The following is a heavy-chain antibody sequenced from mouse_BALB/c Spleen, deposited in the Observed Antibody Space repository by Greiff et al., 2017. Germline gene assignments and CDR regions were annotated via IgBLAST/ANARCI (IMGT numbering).Heavy chain of an antibody. J-gene: IGHJ2*01. Sequence: VQLQQSGAELVRPGVSVKISCKGSGYTFTDYAMHWVKQSHAKSLEWIGVISTYYGDASYNQKFKGKATMTVDKSSSTAYMELARLTSEDSAIYYCARGDLLLRYFDYWGQGTTLTVSS. CDR2: ISTYYGDA. CDR1: GYTFTDYA. V-gene: IGHV1S137*01. CDR3: ARGDLLLRYFDY. D-gene: IGHD1-1*01.